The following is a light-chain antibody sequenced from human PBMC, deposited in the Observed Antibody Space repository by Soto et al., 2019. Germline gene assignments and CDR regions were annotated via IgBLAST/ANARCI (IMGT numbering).Light chain of an antibody. CDR1: QSVSSSF. V-gene: IGKV3-20*01. CDR3: QQYSSSPRT. J-gene: IGKJ5*01. Sequence: EIVLTQSPGTLSLSPGERATLSCRASQSVSSSFLAWYQQKVGQAPRLLIYGASSRATGIPDRFSGSGSGTDCTLTISRLDTEDFAVYYCQQYSSSPRTFSQGTRLEIK. CDR2: GAS.